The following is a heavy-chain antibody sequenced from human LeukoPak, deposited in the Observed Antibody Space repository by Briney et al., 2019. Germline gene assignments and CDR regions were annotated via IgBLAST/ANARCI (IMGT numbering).Heavy chain of an antibody. J-gene: IGHJ4*02. D-gene: IGHD3-10*01. Sequence: ETLSLTCTVSGGSISSYYWSWIRQPAGKGLEWIGRIKSKTDGGTTDYAAPVKGRFTISRDDSKNTLYLQMNSLKTEDTAVYYCTSVGFGPYYFDNWGQGSLVTVSS. CDR1: GGSISSYY. V-gene: IGHV3-15*01. CDR2: IKSKTDGGTT. CDR3: TSVGFGPYYFDN.